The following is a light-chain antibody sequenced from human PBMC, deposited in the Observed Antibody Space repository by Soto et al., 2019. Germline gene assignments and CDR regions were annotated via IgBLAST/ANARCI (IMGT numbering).Light chain of an antibody. CDR2: KAS. Sequence: DIQMTQSPSTLSASVGDRVTITCRASQSISSWLAWYQQKPGKAPKLLIYKASSLESGVPSRFSGSGSGTEFALTISSLQPDDFAPYYCQQYNSYSFGQGTKVEI. CDR3: QQYNSYS. CDR1: QSISSW. J-gene: IGKJ1*01. V-gene: IGKV1-5*03.